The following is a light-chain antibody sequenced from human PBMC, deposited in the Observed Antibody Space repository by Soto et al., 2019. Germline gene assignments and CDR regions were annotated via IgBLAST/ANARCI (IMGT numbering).Light chain of an antibody. CDR2: KAS. Sequence: DVEMTQSPSTLPTSIGDRVTINCRASQTVSNWLAWYQQKPGKAHKLLIYKASRLESGVPSRFSAGGSGTDFTLTINSLQSDDFATYFCQQYRKESTFGQGTKLEIK. J-gene: IGKJ2*01. CDR3: QQYRKEST. CDR1: QTVSNW. V-gene: IGKV1-5*03.